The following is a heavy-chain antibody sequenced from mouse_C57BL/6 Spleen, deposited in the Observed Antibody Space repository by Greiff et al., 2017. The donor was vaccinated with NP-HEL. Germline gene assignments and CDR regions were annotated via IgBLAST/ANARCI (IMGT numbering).Heavy chain of an antibody. J-gene: IGHJ2*01. V-gene: IGHV1-19*01. Sequence: EVQLQQSGPVLVKPGASVKMSCKASGYTFTDYYMNWVKQSHGKSLEWIGVINPYTGGTSYNQQFKGKATLTVDKSSSTAYMELNSLTSEYSAVYYCARGGNYGNYYFDYWGQGTTLTVSS. D-gene: IGHD2-1*01. CDR2: INPYTGGT. CDR1: GYTFTDYY. CDR3: ARGGNYGNYYFDY.